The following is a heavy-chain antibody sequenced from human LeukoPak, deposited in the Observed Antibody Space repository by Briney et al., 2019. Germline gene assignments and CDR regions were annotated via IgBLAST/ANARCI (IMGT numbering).Heavy chain of an antibody. CDR1: GFAFSSYG. D-gene: IGHD1-26*01. CDR2: ISYDGSKI. Sequence: PGGSLRLSCAASGFAFSSYGMHWVRQAPGKGLEWVGIISYDGSKIHYGDSVRGRFTISRDDSANTLFLQMNSLSAEDTAVYYCAGSYSYYFDYWGQGTLVTVSS. CDR3: AGSYSYYFDY. J-gene: IGHJ4*02. V-gene: IGHV3-30*03.